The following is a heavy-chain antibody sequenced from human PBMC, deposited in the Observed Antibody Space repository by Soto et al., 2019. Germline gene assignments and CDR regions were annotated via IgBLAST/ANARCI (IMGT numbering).Heavy chain of an antibody. CDR1: GFTFSSYG. CDR2: IWYDGSNK. D-gene: IGHD6-13*01. J-gene: IGHJ5*02. Sequence: QVQLVESGGGVVQPGRSLRLSCAASGFTFSSYGMHWVRQAPGKGLEWVAAIWYDGSNKYYADSVKGRFTISRDNSKNTLYLQMNSLRAEDTAVYYCARDGSSSWGNWFDPWGQGTLVTVSS. V-gene: IGHV3-30*19. CDR3: ARDGSSSWGNWFDP.